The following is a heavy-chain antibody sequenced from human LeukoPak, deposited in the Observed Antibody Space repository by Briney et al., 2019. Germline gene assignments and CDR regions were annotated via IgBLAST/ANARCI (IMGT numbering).Heavy chain of an antibody. Sequence: PGGSLRLSCAASGFTFSTYWMQWVRQAPGKGLVWVSRMNSDGSSTAYAASVKGRFTISRDNAKNTLHLQMNSLRAEDTAVYYCARYDYWGGAFDYWGQGTLVTVSS. CDR2: MNSDGSST. J-gene: IGHJ4*02. D-gene: IGHD3-3*01. V-gene: IGHV3-74*01. CDR3: ARYDYWGGAFDY. CDR1: GFTFSTYW.